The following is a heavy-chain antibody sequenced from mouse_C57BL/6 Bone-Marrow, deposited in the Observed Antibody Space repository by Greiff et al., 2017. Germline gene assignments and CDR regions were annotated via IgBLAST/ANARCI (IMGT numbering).Heavy chain of an antibody. V-gene: IGHV1-5*01. D-gene: IGHD1-1*01. CDR2: IYPGNSDT. J-gene: IGHJ1*03. Sequence: EVQLQQSGTVLARPGASVKMSCKTSGYTFTSYWMHWVKQRPGQGLEWIGAIYPGNSDTSYNQKFKGKAKLTAVTSASTAYMELSSLTNEDSAVYYCTRWGTTVVVRYFDVWGTGTTVTVSS. CDR3: TRWGTTVVVRYFDV. CDR1: GYTFTSYW.